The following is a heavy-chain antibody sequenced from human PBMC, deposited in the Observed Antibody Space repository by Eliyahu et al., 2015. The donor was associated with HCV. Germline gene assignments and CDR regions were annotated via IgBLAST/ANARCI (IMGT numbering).Heavy chain of an antibody. D-gene: IGHD6-19*01. V-gene: IGHV3-30*18. Sequence: QVQLVESGGGVVQPGRSLRLSCAASGFPFSSYGMHWVRQAPGKGLEWVAVISYDGSNKYYADSVKGRFTISRDNSKNTLYLQMNSLRAEDTAVYYCANSAFRGWWGSVGYWGQGTLVTVSS. CDR3: ANSAFRGWWGSVGY. CDR1: GFPFSSYG. J-gene: IGHJ4*02. CDR2: ISYDGSNK.